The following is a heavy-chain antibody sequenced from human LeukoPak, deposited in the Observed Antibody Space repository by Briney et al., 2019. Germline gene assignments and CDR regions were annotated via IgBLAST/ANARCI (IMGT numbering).Heavy chain of an antibody. D-gene: IGHD3-10*01. CDR1: GFTFSSYE. CDR2: ISSSGSTI. J-gene: IGHJ4*02. CDR3: ARDPGLGSFDY. V-gene: IGHV3-48*03. Sequence: GGSLRLSCAASGFTFSSYEMNWVRPAPGKRLEWVSYISSSGSTIYYADSVKGRFTISRDNAKNSLYLQMNSLRAEDTAVYYCARDPGLGSFDYWGQGTLVTVSS.